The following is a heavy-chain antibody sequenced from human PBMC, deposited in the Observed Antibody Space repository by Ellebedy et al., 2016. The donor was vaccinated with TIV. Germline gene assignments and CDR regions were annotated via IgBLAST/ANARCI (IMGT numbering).Heavy chain of an antibody. CDR3: ATHDSSGYYGGFDI. CDR2: IYNSEYT. V-gene: IGHV4-59*08. D-gene: IGHD3-22*01. Sequence: MPSETLSLTCTVSGGSSSSYYWSRIRQPPGKGLEWIGYIYNSEYTNYNPSLKSRVTISGDTSKKQFSLKLTPVTAADTAVYYCATHDSSGYYGGFDIWGQGTMVIVSS. J-gene: IGHJ3*02. CDR1: GGSSSSYY.